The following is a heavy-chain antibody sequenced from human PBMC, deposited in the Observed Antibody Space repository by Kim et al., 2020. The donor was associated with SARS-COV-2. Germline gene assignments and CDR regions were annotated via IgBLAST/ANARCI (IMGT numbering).Heavy chain of an antibody. CDR2: INPYNGNT. D-gene: IGHD6-13*01. CDR1: GYTFGNYE. V-gene: IGHV1-18*01. CDR3: SRISVSSSWYFDY. Sequence: ASVKVSCQASGYTFGNYEINWVRQVPGRGLEWMGWINPYNGNTNYAQKFQGRVTMNTDTSTSTAYMRVRSLKSDDTAVYYCSRISVSSSWYFDYWGQGTL. J-gene: IGHJ4*02.